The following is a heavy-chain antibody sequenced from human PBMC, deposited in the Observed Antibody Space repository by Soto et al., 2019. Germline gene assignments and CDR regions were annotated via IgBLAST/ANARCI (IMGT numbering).Heavy chain of an antibody. J-gene: IGHJ4*02. CDR2: ITAYNGNI. CDR1: GYSLTTYG. V-gene: IGHV1-18*01. CDR3: ARPRYPGCINAVCYSLDY. Sequence: ASVKVSCKASGYSLTTYGITWVRQAPGQGLEWMGRITAYNGNIKYAPKFQGRVTMTTDTSTSTAHMELGSLRSDDTAIYYCARPRYPGCINAVCYSLDYWGQGALVTVSS. D-gene: IGHD2-8*01.